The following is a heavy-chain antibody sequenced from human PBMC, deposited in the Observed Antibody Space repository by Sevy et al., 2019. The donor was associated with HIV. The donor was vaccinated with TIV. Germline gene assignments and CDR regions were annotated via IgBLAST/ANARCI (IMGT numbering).Heavy chain of an antibody. D-gene: IGHD3-10*01. Sequence: SETLSLTCTVSIDSISSHPWSWIRQPPGKGLGGIGHVYNSGTTNYNPSLKSRVTISVDTSKNQISLKLNSVTAADTAVYYCARAKYYSSGTSYYMDVWGKGTTVTVSS. CDR2: VYNSGTT. CDR1: IDSISSHP. V-gene: IGHV4-59*11. J-gene: IGHJ6*03. CDR3: ARAKYYSSGTSYYMDV.